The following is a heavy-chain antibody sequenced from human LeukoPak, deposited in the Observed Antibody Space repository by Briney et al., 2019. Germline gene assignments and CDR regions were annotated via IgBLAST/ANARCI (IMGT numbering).Heavy chain of an antibody. J-gene: IGHJ5*02. CDR3: AKAMYQLLINWFDP. V-gene: IGHV3-7*01. Sequence: GGSLRLSCAASGFTFSNYWMNWVRQAPGKGLEWVANIKQDGSESYYVDSVKGRFTISRDNAKNSLYLQMNSLRAEDTAVYYCAKAMYQLLINWFDPWGQGTLVTVSS. D-gene: IGHD2-2*01. CDR2: IKQDGSES. CDR1: GFTFSNYW.